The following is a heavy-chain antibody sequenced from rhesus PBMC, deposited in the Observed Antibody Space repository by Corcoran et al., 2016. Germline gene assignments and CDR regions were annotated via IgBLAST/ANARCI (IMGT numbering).Heavy chain of an antibody. CDR3: ARAAGEHYYGLDS. CDR1: GGSISGYYY. Sequence: QVQLQQWGEGLVKPSETLSLTCAVYGGSISGYYYWSWIHQPPGKGLELIGYIYGNIASTNYNHYLKNRVTISNDTPQNQFSLKLSSVTATDTAVYYCARAAGEHYYGLDSLGQGVVVTVSS. V-gene: IGHV4-73*01. J-gene: IGHJ6*01. D-gene: IGHD7-45*01. CDR2: IYGNIAST.